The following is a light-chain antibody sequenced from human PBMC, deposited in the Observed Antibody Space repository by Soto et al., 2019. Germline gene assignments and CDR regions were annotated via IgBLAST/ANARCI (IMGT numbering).Light chain of an antibody. CDR3: QQHNNWPQT. V-gene: IGKV3-15*01. Sequence: EIVMTQSPATLYVSPGERATLSCRASQSVSSNLAWYQQKPGQAPRLLIYGASTRATGIPARFSGSGSGTEFTLTISSLQSEDFAVYYCQQHNNWPQTFGQGTKLEIK. CDR2: GAS. CDR1: QSVSSN. J-gene: IGKJ2*01.